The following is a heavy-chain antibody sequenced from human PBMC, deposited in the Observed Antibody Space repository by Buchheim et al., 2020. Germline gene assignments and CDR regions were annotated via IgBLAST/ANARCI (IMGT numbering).Heavy chain of an antibody. V-gene: IGHV4-34*01. J-gene: IGHJ5*02. CDR3: ARGRRVGIQLWLHGWFDP. CDR1: GFTFSSYW. Sequence: VQLVESGGGLVQPGGSLRLSCAASGFTFSSYWMSWVRQPPGKGLEWIGEINHSGSTNYNPSLKSRVTISVDTSKNQFSLKLSSVTAADTAVYYCARGRRVGIQLWLHGWFDPWGQGTL. CDR2: INHSGST. D-gene: IGHD5-18*01.